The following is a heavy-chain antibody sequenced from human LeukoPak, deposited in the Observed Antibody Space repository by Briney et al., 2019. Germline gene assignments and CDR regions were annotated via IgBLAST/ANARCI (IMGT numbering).Heavy chain of an antibody. V-gene: IGHV3-74*01. CDR2: INSDGSST. CDR3: ARPRAVADPFDY. CDR1: GFTFNNYA. D-gene: IGHD6-19*01. J-gene: IGHJ4*02. Sequence: PGGSLRLSCAASGFTFNNYAMSWVRQAPGKGLVWVSRINSDGSSTSYADSVKGRFTISRDNAKNTLYLQMNSLRAEDTAVYYCARPRAVADPFDYWGQGTLVTVSS.